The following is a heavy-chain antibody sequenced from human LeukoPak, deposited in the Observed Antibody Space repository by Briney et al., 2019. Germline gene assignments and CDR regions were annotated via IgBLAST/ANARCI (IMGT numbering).Heavy chain of an antibody. V-gene: IGHV4-34*01. Sequence: SETLSLTCAVYGGSFSGYYWGWIRQPPGKGLEWIGEINHSGSTNYNPSLKSRVTISVDTSKNQFSPKLSSVTAADTAVYYCARPAVLMDVWGQGTTVTVSS. D-gene: IGHD6-6*01. CDR2: INHSGST. J-gene: IGHJ6*02. CDR3: ARPAVLMDV. CDR1: GGSFSGYY.